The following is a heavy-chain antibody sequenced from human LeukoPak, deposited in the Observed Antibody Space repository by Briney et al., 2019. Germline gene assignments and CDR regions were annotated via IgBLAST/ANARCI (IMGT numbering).Heavy chain of an antibody. V-gene: IGHV3-23*01. D-gene: IGHD3-9*01. CDR1: GFTFSTYS. CDR3: ARRGDLLDWFEY. CDR2: IRGGGENT. J-gene: IGHJ4*02. Sequence: PGGSLRLSCAASGFTFSTYSMSWVRQAPGKGLEWVSAIRGGGENTYYADSVKGRFTISRDNSKDTLSLQMNSLRAEDTAVYYCARRGDLLDWFEYWGQGTLVTVSS.